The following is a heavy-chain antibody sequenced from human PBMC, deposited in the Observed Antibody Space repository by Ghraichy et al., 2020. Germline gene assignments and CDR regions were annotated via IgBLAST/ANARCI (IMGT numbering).Heavy chain of an antibody. CDR1: GFSLKTRGVG. J-gene: IGHJ5*02. Sequence: SGPTLVKPTQTLTLTCTFSGFSLKTRGVGVGWIRQPPGQALQFLAVIYWNGDKDINPSLRGSLTITRDTFRDRVVLTMTGVDPVDTATYYCARSVRHYDLNGYSPNWFAPWGPGTLVTVST. V-gene: IGHV2-5*01. CDR3: ARSVRHYDLNGYSPNWFAP. D-gene: IGHD2-2*03. CDR2: IYWNGDK.